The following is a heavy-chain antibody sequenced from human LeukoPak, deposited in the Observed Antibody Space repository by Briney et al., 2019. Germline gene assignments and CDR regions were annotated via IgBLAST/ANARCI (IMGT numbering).Heavy chain of an antibody. CDR2: IRYDGSNK. CDR3: AKDDSAAYYYDSSGPYAFDI. V-gene: IGHV3-30*02. Sequence: PGGSLRLSCAASGFTFSSYGMHWVRQAPGKGLEWVAFIRYDGSNKYYADSVKGRFTISRDNSKNTLYLQMNSLRAEDTAVYYCAKDDSAAYYYDSSGPYAFDIWGQGTMVTVSS. CDR1: GFTFSSYG. D-gene: IGHD3-22*01. J-gene: IGHJ3*02.